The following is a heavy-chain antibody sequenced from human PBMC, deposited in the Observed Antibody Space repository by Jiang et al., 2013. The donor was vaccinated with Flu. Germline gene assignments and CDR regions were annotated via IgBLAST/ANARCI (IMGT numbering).Heavy chain of an antibody. J-gene: IGHJ5*02. CDR2: TYYRSKWYY. D-gene: IGHD6-13*01. Sequence: SQTLSLTCAISGDSVSSNSAAWNWIRQSPSRGLEWLGRTYYRSKWYYDYAVSVKSRITINPDTSKNQFSLQLNSVTPEDTAVYYCARLITEYSSSLVGTTGNWFDPWGQGTLVTVSS. CDR3: ARLITEYSSSLVGTTGNWFDP. CDR1: GDSVSSNSAA. V-gene: IGHV6-1*01.